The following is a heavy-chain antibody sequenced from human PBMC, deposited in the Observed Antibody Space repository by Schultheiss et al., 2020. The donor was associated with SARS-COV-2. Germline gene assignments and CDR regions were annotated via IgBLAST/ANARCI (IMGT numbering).Heavy chain of an antibody. CDR1: GGSFSSYY. CDR3: ASLNYCSGGSCYDAFDI. CDR2: IYYSGST. V-gene: IGHV4-59*01. J-gene: IGHJ3*02. Sequence: SETLSLTCAVYGGSFSSYYWSWIRQPPGKGLEWIGYIYYSGSTNYNPSLKSRVTISVDTSKNQFSLKLSSVTAADTAVYYCASLNYCSGGSCYDAFDIWGQGTMVTVSS. D-gene: IGHD2-15*01.